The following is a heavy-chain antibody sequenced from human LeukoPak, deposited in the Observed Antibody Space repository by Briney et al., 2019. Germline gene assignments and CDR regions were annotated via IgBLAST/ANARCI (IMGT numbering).Heavy chain of an antibody. V-gene: IGHV1-69*06. Sequence: SVKVSCKASGGTFSSYAISWVRQAPGQGLEWRGGIIPIFGTANYAQKFQGRVTITANKSTRTAYMELSSLRSEDTAVYYCARAQAAAYPFDYWGQGTLVTVSS. J-gene: IGHJ4*02. CDR3: ARAQAAAYPFDY. CDR1: GGTFSSYA. D-gene: IGHD6-13*01. CDR2: IIPIFGTA.